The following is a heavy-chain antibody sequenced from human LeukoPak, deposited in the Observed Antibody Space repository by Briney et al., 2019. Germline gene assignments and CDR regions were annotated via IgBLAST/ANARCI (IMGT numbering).Heavy chain of an antibody. V-gene: IGHV4-39*07. J-gene: IGHJ4*02. CDR3: VRVFLAYRARFDF. CDR1: GGSISNSSYY. D-gene: IGHD2-21*01. CDR2: ISYSGTT. Sequence: SGTLSLTCTVSGGSISNSSYYWVWIRQPPGRGLEWIGSISYSGTTYHNPSLKSRVTMSVDTSKNQFSLKLSSVTAADTAMYYCVRVFLAYRARFDFWGQGTPVTVSS.